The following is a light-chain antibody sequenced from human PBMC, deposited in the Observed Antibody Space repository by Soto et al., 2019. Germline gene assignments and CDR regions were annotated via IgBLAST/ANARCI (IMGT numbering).Light chain of an antibody. J-gene: IGLJ2*01. V-gene: IGLV2-14*01. CDR2: EVS. CDR3: SSYTISSSVV. CDR1: SSDVGGYNY. Sequence: QSALTQPASVSGSPGQSITTSCTGTSSDVGGYNYVSWYQQHPGKAPKLMIYEVSNRPSGISNRFSGSKSGHTASLTISGLQDEDEADYYCSSYTISSSVVFGGGTKLTVL.